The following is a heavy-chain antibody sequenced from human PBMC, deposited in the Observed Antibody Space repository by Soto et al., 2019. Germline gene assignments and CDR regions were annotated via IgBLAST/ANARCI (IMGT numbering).Heavy chain of an antibody. CDR2: ISSSSSYI. Sequence: EVQLVESGGGLVKPGGSLRLSCAASGFTFSSYSMNWVRQAPGKGLEWVSSISSSSSYIYYADSVKGRFTISRDNAKHTLYLQMNSLRAEDTAVYYCARDLEDCSSTSCYSSYYYYMDVRGKGTTVTVSS. J-gene: IGHJ6*03. CDR1: GFTFSSYS. D-gene: IGHD2-2*02. V-gene: IGHV3-21*01. CDR3: ARDLEDCSSTSCYSSYYYYMDV.